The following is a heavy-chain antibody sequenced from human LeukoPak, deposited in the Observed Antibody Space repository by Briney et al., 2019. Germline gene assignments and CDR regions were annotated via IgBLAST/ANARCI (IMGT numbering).Heavy chain of an antibody. D-gene: IGHD3-22*01. Sequence: GGSLRLSCSASGFAFSRFAMTWVRQLPGKGLDWVSSISGNGHQTYYGDSVEGRFSVSRDNSKNILYLQMDSLRADDSALYYCAKDANYYDSSGYLIPFDYWGQGTLVTVSS. CDR3: AKDANYYDSSGYLIPFDY. CDR2: ISGNGHQT. J-gene: IGHJ4*02. CDR1: GFAFSRFA. V-gene: IGHV3-23*01.